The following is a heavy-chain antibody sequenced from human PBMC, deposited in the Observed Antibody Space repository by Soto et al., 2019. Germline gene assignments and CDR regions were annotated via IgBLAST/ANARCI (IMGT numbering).Heavy chain of an antibody. CDR3: ARDCVVTASPGDVNDGMDV. J-gene: IGHJ6*02. D-gene: IGHD2-21*02. CDR1: GGSISSYY. Sequence: SETLSLTCTVSGGSISSYYWSWIRQPAGQGLEWIGRIYTGGSNIYNPSFEIRVTMSVDMSNNQFSLKLSSVTAADRAVYYCARDCVVTASPGDVNDGMDVLGHGTTVTVSS. CDR2: IYTGGSN. V-gene: IGHV4-4*07.